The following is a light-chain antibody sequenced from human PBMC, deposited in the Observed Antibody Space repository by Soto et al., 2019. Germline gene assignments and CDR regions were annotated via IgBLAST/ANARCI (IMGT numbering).Light chain of an antibody. V-gene: IGKV3-20*01. CDR3: HQFATTRS. J-gene: IGKJ1*01. CDR2: GAS. CDR1: QSLSSSF. Sequence: EIVLTQSPGTLSFSPGQRATLSCRASQSLSSSFLSWYQQKPGHAPRLIIYGASSRAAGIPDRFSGSGSGTDFTLTISSLEPEDFAVYYCHQFATTRSFGQGTKVDSK.